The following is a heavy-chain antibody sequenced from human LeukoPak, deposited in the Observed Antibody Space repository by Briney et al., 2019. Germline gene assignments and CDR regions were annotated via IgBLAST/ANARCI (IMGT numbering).Heavy chain of an antibody. D-gene: IGHD3-10*01. V-gene: IGHV3-15*04. J-gene: IGHJ4*02. CDR3: TTYGSGRKFDY. CDR1: GFSFSDAW. CDR2: IESKTDGGTT. Sequence: GGSLRLSCAASGFSFSDAWMSRVRQIPGKGLEWVGRIESKTDGGTTDYAAPVKGRFTISRDDSTNTLYLQMNSLKSEDTAVYYCTTYGSGRKFDYWGQGILVTVSS.